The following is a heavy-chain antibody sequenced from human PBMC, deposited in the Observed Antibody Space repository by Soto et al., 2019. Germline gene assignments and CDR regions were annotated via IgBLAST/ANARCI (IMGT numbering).Heavy chain of an antibody. CDR2: IIPIFGTA. D-gene: IGHD3-3*01. Sequence: SVKVSCKASGGTFSSYAISWVRQAPGQGLEWMGGIIPIFGTANYAQKFQGRVTITADKSTSTAYMELSSLRSEDTAVYYCARNDFWSGYYSWFDPWGQGTLVTVSS. CDR3: ARNDFWSGYYSWFDP. V-gene: IGHV1-69*06. CDR1: GGTFSSYA. J-gene: IGHJ5*02.